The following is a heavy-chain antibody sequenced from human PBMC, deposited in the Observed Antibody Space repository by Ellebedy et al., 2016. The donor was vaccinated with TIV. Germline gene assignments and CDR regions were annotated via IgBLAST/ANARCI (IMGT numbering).Heavy chain of an antibody. D-gene: IGHD3-9*01. V-gene: IGHV3-30*02. J-gene: IGHJ6*02. CDR3: AKEAYDILTGSQMHGMDV. CDR1: GFTFSSYG. Sequence: GGSLRLSCAASGFTFSSYGMHWVRQAPGKGLEWVAFISYDGREKFYADSVKGRFTISRGNSESTLHVQMNSLIPEDTVVYYCAKEAYDILTGSQMHGMDVWGQGTTVTVSS. CDR2: ISYDGREK.